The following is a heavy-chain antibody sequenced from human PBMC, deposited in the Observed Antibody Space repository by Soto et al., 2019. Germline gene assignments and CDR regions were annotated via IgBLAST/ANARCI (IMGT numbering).Heavy chain of an antibody. CDR3: ARDDYDNFFYYDS. J-gene: IGHJ4*02. CDR2: IWRDGSNE. Sequence: GGSLRLSCAASGFTLSSYAMHWVRQAPGKGLEWVAVIWRDGSNEDYADSVKGRFTISRDNSKNTLWLQMHSLRVEDTAVYYCARDDYDNFFYYDSWGQGTLVTVSS. D-gene: IGHD3-9*01. V-gene: IGHV3-33*01. CDR1: GFTLSSYA.